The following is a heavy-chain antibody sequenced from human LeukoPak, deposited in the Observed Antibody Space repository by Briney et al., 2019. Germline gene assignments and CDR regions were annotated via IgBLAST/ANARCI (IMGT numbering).Heavy chain of an antibody. CDR1: RFTFSNYA. J-gene: IGHJ4*02. Sequence: PGGSLRLFCAASRFTFSNYAMTWVRQAPGRGLLCVSGISGSGTSTYYADSVKGRITISRDNSKNTLFLQMNSLRAEDTAVYYCAKDGSYRYPYYSDYWGQGTLVTVSS. CDR3: AKDGSYRYPYYSDY. CDR2: ISGSGTST. V-gene: IGHV3-23*01. D-gene: IGHD3-16*02.